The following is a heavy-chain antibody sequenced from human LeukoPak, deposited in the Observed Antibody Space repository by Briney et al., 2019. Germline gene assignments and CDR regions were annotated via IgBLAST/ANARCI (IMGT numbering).Heavy chain of an antibody. CDR1: GFTVNSNY. J-gene: IGHJ5*02. D-gene: IGHD3-10*01. V-gene: IGHV3-53*01. Sequence: PLGSLRLSCAASGFTVNSNYMSWFRQAPGQGLEWVSIIYSSGTTHYADSVKGRFTISRDNTKNTLYLQMDSLRAEDTAVYYCARTYYSGPGTYQRWFDPWGQGTLDPVSS. CDR2: IYSSGTT. CDR3: ARTYYSGPGTYQRWFDP.